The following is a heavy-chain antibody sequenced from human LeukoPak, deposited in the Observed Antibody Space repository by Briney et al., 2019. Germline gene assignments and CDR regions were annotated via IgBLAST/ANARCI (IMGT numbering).Heavy chain of an antibody. D-gene: IGHD6-19*01. CDR2: IYYSGST. CDR1: GGSISSGDYY. J-gene: IGHJ4*02. CDR3: ARVEAVPVIYYFDY. Sequence: SQTLSLTCTVSGGSISSGDYYWSWIRQPPGKGLEWIGYIYYSGSTYYNPSLKSRVTISVDTSKNQFSLKLSSVTAADTAVYYCARVEAVPVIYYFDYWGQGTLVTVSS. V-gene: IGHV4-30-4*08.